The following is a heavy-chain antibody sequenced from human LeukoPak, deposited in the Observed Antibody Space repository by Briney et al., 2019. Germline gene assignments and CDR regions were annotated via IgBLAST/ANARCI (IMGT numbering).Heavy chain of an antibody. CDR3: VKVAKYYYGSETYYFFEH. Sequence: PGGSLRLSCAASGFTFTTYWMSWVRQLPGKGLEWVANINQDGTEIYYVDSVKGRFTISRDNAKNSLDLQMNSLRVEDTGIYYCVKVAKYYYGSETYYFFEHWGQGTPVTASS. D-gene: IGHD3-10*01. J-gene: IGHJ4*02. V-gene: IGHV3-7*01. CDR1: GFTFTTYW. CDR2: INQDGTEI.